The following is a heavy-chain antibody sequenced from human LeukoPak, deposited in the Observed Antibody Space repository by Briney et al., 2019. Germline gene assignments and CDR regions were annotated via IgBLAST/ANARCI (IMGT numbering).Heavy chain of an antibody. J-gene: IGHJ4*02. D-gene: IGHD5-18*01. Sequence: GGSLRLSCAASGFAFSSYAMSWVRQAPGKGLEWVSAISGSGGSTYYADSVKGRFTISRDNSKNTLYLQMNSLRAEDTAVYYCAKGQSGYSYGSTPDYWGQGTLVTVSS. V-gene: IGHV3-23*01. CDR1: GFAFSSYA. CDR2: ISGSGGST. CDR3: AKGQSGYSYGSTPDY.